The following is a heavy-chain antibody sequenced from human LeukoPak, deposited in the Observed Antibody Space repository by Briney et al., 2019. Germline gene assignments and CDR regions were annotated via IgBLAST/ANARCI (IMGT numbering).Heavy chain of an antibody. CDR1: GFTVSSNY. CDR3: ARVTRNYFDY. D-gene: IGHD4-17*01. J-gene: IGHJ4*02. V-gene: IGHV3-53*01. Sequence: GGSLRLSCAASGFTVSSNYMSWVRQAPGKGLECVSVIYSGGTYFADSVKGRFTISRDNSKNTLYLQMNSLRAEDTAVYYCARVTRNYFDYWGQGTLVTVSS. CDR2: IYSGGT.